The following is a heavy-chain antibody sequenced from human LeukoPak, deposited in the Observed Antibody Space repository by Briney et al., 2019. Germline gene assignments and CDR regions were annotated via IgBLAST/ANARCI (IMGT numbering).Heavy chain of an antibody. Sequence: GGSLRLSCAVSGFTFSSYWMHWVRQAPGKGLVWVSRIDRDGSRINYADSVKGRFTISRDNSKNTLYLQMNSLRAEDTAVYYCANLPLEPYYYYYGMDVWGQGTTVTVSS. CDR3: ANLPLEPYYYYYGMDV. CDR1: GFTFSSYW. D-gene: IGHD1-1*01. V-gene: IGHV3-74*01. J-gene: IGHJ6*02. CDR2: IDRDGSRI.